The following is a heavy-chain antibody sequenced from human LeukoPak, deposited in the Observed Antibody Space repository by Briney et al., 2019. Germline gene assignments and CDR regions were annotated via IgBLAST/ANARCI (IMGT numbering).Heavy chain of an antibody. J-gene: IGHJ4*02. V-gene: IGHV1-69*06. CDR1: GGTFSSYT. CDR3: ARDGGGDWDY. Sequence: SVKVSCKASGGTFSSYTISWVRQAPGQGLEWMGGIIPIFGTTNYAQKFQGRVTITADKSTSTGYMELSSLRSEDTAVYYCARDGGGDWDYWGQGTLVTVSS. D-gene: IGHD2-21*02. CDR2: IIPIFGTT.